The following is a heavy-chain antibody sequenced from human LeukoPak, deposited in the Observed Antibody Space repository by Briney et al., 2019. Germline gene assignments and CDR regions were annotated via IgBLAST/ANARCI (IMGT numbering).Heavy chain of an antibody. V-gene: IGHV4-39*07. CDR1: GGSISSSSYY. Sequence: SETLSLTCTVSGGSISSSSYYWGWIRQPPGKGLEWIGSIYYSGSTYYNPSLKSRVTISVDTSKNQFSLKLSSVTAADTAVYYCARASISGYRGKNFDYWGQGTLVTVST. CDR3: ARASISGYRGKNFDY. CDR2: IYYSGST. D-gene: IGHD6-13*01. J-gene: IGHJ4*02.